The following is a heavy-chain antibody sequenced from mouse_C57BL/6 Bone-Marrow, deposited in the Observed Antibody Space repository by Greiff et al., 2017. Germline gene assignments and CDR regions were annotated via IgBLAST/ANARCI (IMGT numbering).Heavy chain of an antibody. Sequence: EVQRVESGGGLVQPGGSLKLSCAASGFSFSDYYMYWVRQTPEKRLEWVAYISNGGGSTYYPDTVKGRFTISRDNAKNTLYLQLSRLKSDETAMYYCARTATTPFYARDYWGQGTSVTVSA. V-gene: IGHV5-12*01. CDR2: ISNGGGST. CDR1: GFSFSDYY. J-gene: IGHJ4*01. CDR3: ARTATTPFYARDY. D-gene: IGHD1-2*01.